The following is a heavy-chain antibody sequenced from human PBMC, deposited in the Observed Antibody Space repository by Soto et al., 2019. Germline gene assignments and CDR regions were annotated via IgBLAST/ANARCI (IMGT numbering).Heavy chain of an antibody. J-gene: IGHJ6*02. CDR2: INPNSGDT. D-gene: IGHD1-26*01. CDR1: GYTFTGYY. Sequence: ASVKVSFKASGYTFTGYYVHWVRQAPGQGLEWMGWINPNSGDTYLAQRFQGRVTMNRDTSIGTAYMELRGLTSDDTAEYYCAKGGAIVAAGTRVYLYNAMDVWGQGTTVTVSS. CDR3: AKGGAIVAAGTRVYLYNAMDV. V-gene: IGHV1-2*02.